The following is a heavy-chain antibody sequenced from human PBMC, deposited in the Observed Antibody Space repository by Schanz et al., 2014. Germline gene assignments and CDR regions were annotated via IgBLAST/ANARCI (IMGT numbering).Heavy chain of an antibody. CDR3: ARDLPYCDGGKCYSDGFDS. CDR1: EYSFTSYS. D-gene: IGHD2-21*01. CDR2: INTGSGDT. J-gene: IGHJ3*02. V-gene: IGHV1-3*04. Sequence: QVHLVQSGAEVKRPGASVKVSCKASEYSFTSYSMHWVRQAPGQRLEWMGWINTGSGDTKYSQNFQGRVTITRDTSASTAYMELSSLRSEDTAVYYCARDLPYCDGGKCYSDGFDSWGQGTLVTISS.